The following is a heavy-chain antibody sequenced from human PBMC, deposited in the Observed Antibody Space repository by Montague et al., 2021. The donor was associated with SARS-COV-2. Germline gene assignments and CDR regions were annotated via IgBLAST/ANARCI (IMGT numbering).Heavy chain of an antibody. CDR3: ARQSQADLALVVYTMGGWFDP. D-gene: IGHD2-8*02. J-gene: IGHJ5*02. CDR1: GGSISSSSYF. CDR2: IYYSGST. V-gene: IGHV4-39*01. Sequence: SETLSLTCTVSGGSISSSSYFWGWIRQPPGKGLEWIGSIYYSGSTYYNPSRKSRVTISVDTSKNQFSLKLSSVTAADTAVYYCARQSQADLALVVYTMGGWFDPWGQGTLVTVSS.